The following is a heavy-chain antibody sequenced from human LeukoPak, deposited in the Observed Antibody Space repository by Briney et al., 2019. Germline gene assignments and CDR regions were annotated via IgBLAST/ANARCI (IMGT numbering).Heavy chain of an antibody. D-gene: IGHD3-22*01. CDR1: GFSFSSYA. Sequence: PGGSLRLSCAASGFSFSSYAMHWVRQAPGKGLEWVAVMSSDGTNTYYAASVKGRFTISRDISKNTFYLQMNSLRAEDTAVYYCARALFDYYDNSGPAYWGQGTLVSVSS. CDR3: ARALFDYYDNSGPAY. J-gene: IGHJ4*02. V-gene: IGHV3-30-3*01. CDR2: MSSDGTNT.